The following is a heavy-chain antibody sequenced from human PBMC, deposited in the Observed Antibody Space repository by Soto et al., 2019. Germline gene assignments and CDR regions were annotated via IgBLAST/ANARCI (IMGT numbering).Heavy chain of an antibody. CDR1: GYSFTSYW. CDR2: IYPGDSDT. J-gene: IGHJ6*02. V-gene: IGHV5-51*01. D-gene: IGHD3-9*01. Sequence: PGESLKISCKGSGYSFTSYWIGWVRQMPGKGLEWMGIIYPGDSDTRYSPSFQGQVTISADKSISTAYLQWSSLKASDTAMYYCARTIGKPTDYYYYGMDVWGQGTTVTVSS. CDR3: ARTIGKPTDYYYYGMDV.